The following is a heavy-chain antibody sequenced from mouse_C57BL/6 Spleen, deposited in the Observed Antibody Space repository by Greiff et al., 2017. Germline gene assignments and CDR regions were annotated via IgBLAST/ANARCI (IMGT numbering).Heavy chain of an antibody. J-gene: IGHJ4*01. Sequence: EVKLVESEGGLVQPGSSMKLSCTASGFTFSDYYMAWVRQVPEKGLEWVANINYDGSSTYYLDSLKSRFIISRDNAKNILYLQMSSLKSEDTATYYCARDRGYYGSSYVGAMDYWGQGTSVTVSS. CDR2: INYDGSST. CDR1: GFTFSDYY. D-gene: IGHD1-1*01. CDR3: ARDRGYYGSSYVGAMDY. V-gene: IGHV5-16*01.